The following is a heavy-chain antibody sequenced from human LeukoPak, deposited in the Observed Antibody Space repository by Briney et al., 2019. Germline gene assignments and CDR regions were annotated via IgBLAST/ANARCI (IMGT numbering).Heavy chain of an antibody. Sequence: GAPVKVSCKVSGYTLTELSMHWVRQAPGKGLEWMGGFDPEDGETIYAQKFQGRVTMTEDTSTDTAYMELSSLRSEDTAVYYCARRVLLYDILTAYSRYYSSYMDVWGRGTTVTISS. V-gene: IGHV1-24*01. CDR3: ARRVLLYDILTAYSRYYSSYMDV. CDR2: FDPEDGET. D-gene: IGHD3-9*01. J-gene: IGHJ6*03. CDR1: GYTLTELS.